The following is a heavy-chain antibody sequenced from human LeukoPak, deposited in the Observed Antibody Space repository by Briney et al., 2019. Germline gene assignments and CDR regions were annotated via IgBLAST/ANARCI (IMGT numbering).Heavy chain of an antibody. CDR2: ISSNGGST. D-gene: IGHD2-2*01. J-gene: IGHJ4*02. CDR1: GFTFSSYA. CDR3: ASLYCSSTSCYHG. Sequence: GGSLRPSCAASGFTFSSYAMHWVRQAPGKGLEYVSAISSNGGSTYYANSVKGRFTISRDNSKNTLYLQMGSLRAEDMAVYYCASLYCSSTSCYHGWGQGTLVTVSS. V-gene: IGHV3-64*01.